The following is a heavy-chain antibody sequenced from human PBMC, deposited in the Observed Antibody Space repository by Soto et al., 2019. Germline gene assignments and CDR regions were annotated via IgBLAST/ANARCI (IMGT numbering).Heavy chain of an antibody. CDR3: AEDPSYAFNWVDP. V-gene: IGHV3-23*01. D-gene: IGHD2-2*01. Sequence: EVQLLESGGGLVQPGGSLRLSCAASGFTFSSYAMSWVRQAPGKGLEWVSAISGSGGSTYYADSVKGRFTISRDNSKNQLYLQMNSVRAEDTAVYYCAEDPSYAFNWVDPWGQGSLATVSS. CDR2: ISGSGGST. CDR1: GFTFSSYA. J-gene: IGHJ5*02.